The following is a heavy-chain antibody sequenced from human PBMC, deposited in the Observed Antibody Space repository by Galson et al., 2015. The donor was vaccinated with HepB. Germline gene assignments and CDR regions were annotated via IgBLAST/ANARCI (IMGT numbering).Heavy chain of an antibody. CDR1: GDTFIRNT. J-gene: IGHJ3*02. CDR2: IIPIFGTA. Sequence: SVKVSCKASGDTFIRNTIQWVRQAPGQGLEWMGGIIPIFGTANYAQKFQGRVTITADESTSTAYMELSSLRSEDTAVYYCARDDVRGGYYPYAFDIWGQGTMVTVSS. CDR3: ARDDVRGGYYPYAFDI. V-gene: IGHV1-69*13. D-gene: IGHD3-3*01.